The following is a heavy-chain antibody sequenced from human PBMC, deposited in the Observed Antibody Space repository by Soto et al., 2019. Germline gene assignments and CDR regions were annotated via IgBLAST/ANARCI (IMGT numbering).Heavy chain of an antibody. D-gene: IGHD6-6*01. V-gene: IGHV3-53*01. CDR1: GFTVSSNY. CDR2: IYSGGST. J-gene: IGHJ2*01. Sequence: GGSLRLSCAASGFTVSSNYMSWVRQAPGKGLEWVSVIYSGGSTYYADSVKGRFTISRDNSKNTLYLQMNSLRAEDTAVYYCARDSSSSGSYWYFDLWGRGTLVTVSS. CDR3: ARDSSSSGSYWYFDL.